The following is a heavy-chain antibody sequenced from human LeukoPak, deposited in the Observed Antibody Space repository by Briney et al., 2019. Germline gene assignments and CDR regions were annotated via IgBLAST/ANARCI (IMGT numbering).Heavy chain of an antibody. CDR2: IYSSGST. Sequence: SETLSLTCNVSGVSISSSSYYWGWIRQPPGKGLEWIGSIYSSGSTYYNSSLKSRVTISIDTSKNQVSLKTSSVTAADTAVYYCAKSGGYGLIDYWGQGTLVTVSS. CDR1: GVSISSSSYY. CDR3: AKSGGYGLIDY. J-gene: IGHJ4*01. V-gene: IGHV4-39*01. D-gene: IGHD6-25*01.